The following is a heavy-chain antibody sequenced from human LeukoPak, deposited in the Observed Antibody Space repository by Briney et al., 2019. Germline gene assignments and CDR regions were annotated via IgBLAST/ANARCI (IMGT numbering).Heavy chain of an antibody. CDR3: ARVPYDFWSGLPRVYYMDV. D-gene: IGHD3-3*01. CDR1: GGSISSYY. J-gene: IGHJ6*03. CDR2: IYTSGST. V-gene: IGHV4-4*07. Sequence: SETLSLTCTVSGGSISSYYWSWIRQPAGKGLEWIGRIYTSGSTNYNPSLKSRVTISVDTSKNQFSLKLSSVTAADTAVYYCARVPYDFWSGLPRVYYMDVWGKGTTVTVSS.